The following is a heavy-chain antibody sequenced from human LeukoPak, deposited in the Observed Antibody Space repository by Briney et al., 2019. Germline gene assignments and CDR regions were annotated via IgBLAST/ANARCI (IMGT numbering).Heavy chain of an antibody. CDR3: ASIIGTIFDS. CDR2: DYRGGSIT. V-gene: IGHV3-74*01. D-gene: IGHD1-20*01. CDR1: GFTFSSYW. J-gene: IGHJ4*02. Sequence: QPGGSLLLSCATSGFTFSSYWMHWVRQAPGKGLVWVSRDYRGGSITNYADSVKGRFTISRDNAKNSLYLQMNSLRAEDTAVYYCASIIGTIFDSWGRGTLVTVSS.